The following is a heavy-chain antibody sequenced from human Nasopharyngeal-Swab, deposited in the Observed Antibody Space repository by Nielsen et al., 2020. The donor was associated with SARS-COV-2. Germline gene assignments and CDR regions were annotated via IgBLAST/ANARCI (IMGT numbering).Heavy chain of an antibody. D-gene: IGHD3-3*01. Sequence: SQTLSLTCAVSGGSISSGGYYWSWIRQPPGKGLEWIGEINHSGSTNYNPSLKSRVTISVDTSKNQFSLKLSSVTAADTAVYYCARVYYDFWSGYYPYGMDVWGQGTTVTVSS. V-gene: IGHV4-34*01. CDR1: GGSISSGGYY. CDR2: INHSGST. J-gene: IGHJ6*02. CDR3: ARVYYDFWSGYYPYGMDV.